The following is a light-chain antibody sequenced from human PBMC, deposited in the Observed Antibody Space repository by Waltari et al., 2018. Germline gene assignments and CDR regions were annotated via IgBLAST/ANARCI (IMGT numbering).Light chain of an antibody. Sequence: DIVMTQSPDSLAVSLGERATIKCKSSQSVLHSSNNENYLAWYQQKPGQPPKLLIYWASTRESGVPDRFSGSGSGTDFTLTINSLQAEDVAVYYCQQYYSSLTWTFGQGTKVEIK. J-gene: IGKJ1*01. CDR3: QQYYSSLTWT. CDR2: WAS. CDR1: QSVLHSSNNENY. V-gene: IGKV4-1*01.